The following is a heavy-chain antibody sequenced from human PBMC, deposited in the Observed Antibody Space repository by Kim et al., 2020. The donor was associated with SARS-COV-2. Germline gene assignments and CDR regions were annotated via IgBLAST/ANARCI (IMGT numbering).Heavy chain of an antibody. V-gene: IGHV3-53*01. Sequence: GGSLRLSCAASGFSVSRNYMSWVRQAPGKGLEWVSLIYSGGGTYHADSVKGRFTISRDNSKNTLFLQMSSLRVEDTAVYYCARTIGSGWYEGYYFDYWGQGTLVTVSS. CDR3: ARTIGSGWYEGYYFDY. CDR2: IYSGGGT. J-gene: IGHJ4*02. CDR1: GFSVSRNY. D-gene: IGHD6-19*01.